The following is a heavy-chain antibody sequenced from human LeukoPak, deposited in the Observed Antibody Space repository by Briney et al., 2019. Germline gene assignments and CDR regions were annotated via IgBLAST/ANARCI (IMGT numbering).Heavy chain of an antibody. Sequence: QSGGSLRLSCAASGFTFTSYSMNSVRQAPGKGLEWVSTISGGGGGTYYADSVKGRFTISRDNSKNTLYLQVNSLRAEDTAVYYCAKGGKWDVTPFDYWGQGTLVTVSS. CDR1: GFTFTSYS. D-gene: IGHD1-26*01. V-gene: IGHV3-23*01. CDR2: ISGGGGGT. J-gene: IGHJ4*02. CDR3: AKGGKWDVTPFDY.